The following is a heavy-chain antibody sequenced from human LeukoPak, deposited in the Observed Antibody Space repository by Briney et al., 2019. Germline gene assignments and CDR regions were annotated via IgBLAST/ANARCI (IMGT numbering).Heavy chain of an antibody. CDR2: IYHSRTT. CDR3: ASNTATVFDY. Sequence: PSGTLSLTCAVSGGSISSSNWWSWVRQPPGQGLEWIGEIYHSRTTNYNPSLKNRVTISVDKSKNQFSLKLSSVTAADTAVYYCASNTATVFDYWGQGALVTVSS. J-gene: IGHJ4*02. CDR1: GGSISSSNW. V-gene: IGHV4-4*02. D-gene: IGHD2-21*02.